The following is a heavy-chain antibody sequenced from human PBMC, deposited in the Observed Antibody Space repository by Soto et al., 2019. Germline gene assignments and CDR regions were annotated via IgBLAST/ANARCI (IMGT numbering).Heavy chain of an antibody. CDR2: IWYDGSNE. J-gene: IGHJ4*02. CDR3: ATEPSMYGDYWGTCGY. V-gene: IGHV3-33*01. D-gene: IGHD4-17*01. CDR1: GFTFSSYV. Sequence: QVQVVESGGGVVQPGRSLRLYCAASGFTFSSYVMHWVRQAPGKGLEWVAVIWYDGSNEYYADSVKGRFTISRDNSKNTLYLQMNSLRVEDTAVYYCATEPSMYGDYWGTCGYCGQGTLVTVSS.